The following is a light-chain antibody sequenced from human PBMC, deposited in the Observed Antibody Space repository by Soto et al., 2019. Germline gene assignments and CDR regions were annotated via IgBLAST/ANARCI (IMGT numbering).Light chain of an antibody. CDR1: SNDVGGYAY. Sequence: QSALTQPASVSGSPGQSITISCTGTSNDVGGYAYVSWYQQYPGKAPKLVISEVSNRPSGVSHRFSGSRPGNTASLTISGLQAEDEADYYCSSYTGDTTPVFGGGTQLTVL. V-gene: IGLV2-14*01. J-gene: IGLJ2*01. CDR2: EVS. CDR3: SSYTGDTTPV.